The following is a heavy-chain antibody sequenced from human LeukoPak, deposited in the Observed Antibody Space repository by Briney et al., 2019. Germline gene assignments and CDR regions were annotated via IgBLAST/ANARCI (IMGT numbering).Heavy chain of an antibody. CDR1: GGTFSSYA. D-gene: IGHD6-19*01. CDR2: IIPILGIT. CDR3: ARASPVAGTVAFDI. J-gene: IGHJ3*02. Sequence: SVKVSCKASGGTFSSYAISWVRQAPGQGLEWMGRIIPILGITNYAQKFQGRVTITADKSTSTAYMELSSLRSDDTAVYYCARASPVAGTVAFDIWGQGTMVTVSS. V-gene: IGHV1-69*04.